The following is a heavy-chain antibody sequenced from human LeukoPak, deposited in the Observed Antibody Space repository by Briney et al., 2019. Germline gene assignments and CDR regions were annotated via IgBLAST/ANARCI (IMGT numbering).Heavy chain of an antibody. Sequence: GGSLRLSCAAYEFTVSSNYMNWVRQAPGKGLEWVSIIYAGGTTYYADSVKGRFTISRDSSKNTLYLQMNSLRAEDATEYYEARGPRLHRFGGPCYMGYFENWGQGTLVTVSS. CDR2: IYAGGTT. D-gene: IGHD4-11*01. V-gene: IGHV3-66*01. J-gene: IGHJ4*02. CDR3: ARGPRLHRFGGPCYMGYFEN. CDR1: EFTVSSNY.